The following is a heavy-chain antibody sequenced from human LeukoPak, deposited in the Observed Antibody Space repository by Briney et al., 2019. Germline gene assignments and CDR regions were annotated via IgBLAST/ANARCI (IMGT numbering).Heavy chain of an antibody. CDR2: INTGNGNT. CDR3: ARVNGHSFDY. CDR1: GYTFTGFT. J-gene: IGHJ4*02. D-gene: IGHD2-8*01. V-gene: IGHV1-3*04. Sequence: ASVKVSCKASGYTFTGFTIHWVRQAPGQRLEWMGWINTGNGNTKYSQKFQGRVTITRDTTASTAYMGLSSLRSEDTAIYYCARVNGHSFDYWGQGALVTVSS.